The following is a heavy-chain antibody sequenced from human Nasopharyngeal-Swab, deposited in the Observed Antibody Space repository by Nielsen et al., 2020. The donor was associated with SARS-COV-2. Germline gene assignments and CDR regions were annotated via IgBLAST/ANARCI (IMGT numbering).Heavy chain of an antibody. CDR2: ISSSSSTI. Sequence: LKISCAASGFTFSSYSMNWVRQAPGQGLEWVSYISSSSSTIYYADSVKGRFTISRDNAKNSLHLQMNSLRDEDTAVYYCATDPQGYFYYYMDVWGKGTTVTVSS. CDR3: ATDPQGYFYYYMDV. V-gene: IGHV3-48*02. CDR1: GFTFSSYS. J-gene: IGHJ6*03.